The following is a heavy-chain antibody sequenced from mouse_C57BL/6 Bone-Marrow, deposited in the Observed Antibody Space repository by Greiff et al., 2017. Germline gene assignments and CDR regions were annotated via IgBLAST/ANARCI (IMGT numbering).Heavy chain of an antibody. V-gene: IGHV1-64*01. Sequence: QVQLQQPGAELVKPGASVKLSCKASGYTFTSYWMHWVKQRPGQGLEWIGMIHPNSGSTNYNGKFKSKATLTVDKSSSTAYMQLSSLASEDSAVYYCARGRGSSSRYFDVWGTGTTVTVSS. D-gene: IGHD1-1*01. CDR3: ARGRGSSSRYFDV. CDR2: IHPNSGST. J-gene: IGHJ1*03. CDR1: GYTFTSYW.